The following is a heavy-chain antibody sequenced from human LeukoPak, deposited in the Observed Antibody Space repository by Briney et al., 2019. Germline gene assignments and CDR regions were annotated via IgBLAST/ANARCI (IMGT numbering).Heavy chain of an antibody. V-gene: IGHV1-69*13. CDR3: ARGTGYPNWFDP. CDR1: GGTFSSYA. D-gene: IGHD6-25*01. J-gene: IGHJ5*02. CDR2: IIPIFGTA. Sequence: SVKVSCKASGGTFSSYAISWVRQAPGQGLEWMGGIIPIFGTANYAQKFQGRVTITGDESTSTAYMELSSLRSEDTAVYYCARGTGYPNWFDPWGQGTLVTVSS.